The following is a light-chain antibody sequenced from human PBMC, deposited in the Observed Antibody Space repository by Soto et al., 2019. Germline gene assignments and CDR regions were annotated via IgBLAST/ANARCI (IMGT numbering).Light chain of an antibody. CDR2: GAS. V-gene: IGKV3-20*01. J-gene: IGKJ5*01. Sequence: EIVMPQSPATLSVSPGDRATLSCRASQSVSTDLAWYQQKPGQAPRLLIYGASSRATGIPDRFSGSGSGTDFTLTISRLEPEDFAVYYCQQYGSSPRITFGQGTRLAIK. CDR1: QSVSTD. CDR3: QQYGSSPRIT.